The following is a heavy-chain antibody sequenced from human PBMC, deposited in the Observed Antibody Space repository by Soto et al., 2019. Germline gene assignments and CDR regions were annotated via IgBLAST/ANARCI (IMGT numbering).Heavy chain of an antibody. V-gene: IGHV3-74*01. D-gene: IGHD6-13*01. J-gene: IGHJ5*02. CDR1: GFPLRSYW. Sequence: EVRLVESGGGLVQPGGPLTFSCAGSGFPLRSYWLHWFRQVQGRGLEWVERIDSDGRSTNYADSVKGRFTSSRDNAKNIVFLHMNSLRAEDRAVYYCARGVVVYQQLVRGRDRFDPWGQGTLVTVSS. CDR2: IDSDGRST. CDR3: ARGVVVYQQLVRGRDRFDP.